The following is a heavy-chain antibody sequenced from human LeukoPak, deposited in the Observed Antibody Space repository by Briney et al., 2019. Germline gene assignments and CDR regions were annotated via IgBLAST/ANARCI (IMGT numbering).Heavy chain of an antibody. CDR1: GGSISSSDYY. CDR2: IYYSGST. CDR3: ARGLRFFNY. J-gene: IGHJ4*02. Sequence: PSETLSLTCTVSGGSISSSDYYWGWIRQPPGKGLEWIGSIYYSGSTYYNPSLKSRVTISVGTSKNQFSLKLSSVTAADTAVYYCARGLRFFNYWGQGTLVTVSS. D-gene: IGHD3-3*01. V-gene: IGHV4-39*01.